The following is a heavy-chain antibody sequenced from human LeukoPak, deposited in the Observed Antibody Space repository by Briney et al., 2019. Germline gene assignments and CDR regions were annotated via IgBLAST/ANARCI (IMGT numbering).Heavy chain of an antibody. CDR2: ISDSGGST. CDR1: GFTFSSYA. Sequence: PGGSLRLSCAASGFTFSSYAMSWARQAPGKGLEWVSAISDSGGSTYYADSVKGRFTISRDNSKNTVYLQMNSLRAGDTAVYYCAKDPRTVSTDSWGQGTLVTVSS. D-gene: IGHD4-4*01. J-gene: IGHJ5*01. V-gene: IGHV3-23*01. CDR3: AKDPRTVSTDS.